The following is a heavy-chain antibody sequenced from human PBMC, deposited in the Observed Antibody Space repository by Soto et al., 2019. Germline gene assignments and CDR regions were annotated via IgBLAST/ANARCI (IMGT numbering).Heavy chain of an antibody. CDR1: GFTFTSYA. Sequence: VQLLESGGGLVQPGGSLRLSCSASGFTFTSYAMSWVRQAPGKALQWVSGISGSGGDTKSADSVKGRFTISRDNFKNILYLQMNSLRAEDTAVYYCAKHDFWTLYNTGLDSWGQGTLVTVSS. J-gene: IGHJ4*02. V-gene: IGHV3-23*01. CDR3: AKHDFWTLYNTGLDS. D-gene: IGHD3-3*01. CDR2: ISGSGGDT.